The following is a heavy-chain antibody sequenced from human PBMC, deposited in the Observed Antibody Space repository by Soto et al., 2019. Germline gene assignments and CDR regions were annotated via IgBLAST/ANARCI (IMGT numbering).Heavy chain of an antibody. CDR2: ISAYNGNT. CDR3: ATDIVVVPAAIAPYAFDI. V-gene: IGHV1-18*01. D-gene: IGHD2-2*01. CDR1: GYNFTSYD. J-gene: IGHJ3*02. Sequence: ASVKVSCKTSGYNFTSYDINWVRQATGQGLEWMGWISAYNGNTNYAQKLQGRVTMTTDTSTSTAHMELRSLRSDDTAVYYCATDIVVVPAAIAPYAFDIWGQGTMVTVSS.